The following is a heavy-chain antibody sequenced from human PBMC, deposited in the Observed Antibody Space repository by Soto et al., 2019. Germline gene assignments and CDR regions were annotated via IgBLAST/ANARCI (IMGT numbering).Heavy chain of an antibody. CDR2: INHSGST. J-gene: IGHJ6*03. V-gene: IGHV4-34*01. CDR1: GGSFSGYY. CDR3: ARAIQYYYYYMDV. Sequence: QVQLQQWGAGLLKPSETLSLTCAVYGGSFSGYYWSWIRQPPGKGLEWIGEINHSGSTNYNPSLKSRVTISVETSKNQFSLKLSSVTAADTAVYYCARAIQYYYYYMDVWGKGTTVTVSS.